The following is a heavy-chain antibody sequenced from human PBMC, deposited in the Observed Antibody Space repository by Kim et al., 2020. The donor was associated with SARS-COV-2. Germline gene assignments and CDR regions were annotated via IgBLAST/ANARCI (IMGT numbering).Heavy chain of an antibody. D-gene: IGHD6-13*01. V-gene: IGHV4-59*08. CDR1: GGSIRFYY. J-gene: IGHJ5*02. Sequence: SETLSLTCYVSGGSIRFYYWSWIRQPPGKGLEWIGYISYSGSTNYNPSLKSRVTISLDTSKNQFSLKVTSGTAADTAVYYCARHSTPAVADVGWFDPWGQGTLVTVSS. CDR3: ARHSTPAVADVGWFDP. CDR2: ISYSGST.